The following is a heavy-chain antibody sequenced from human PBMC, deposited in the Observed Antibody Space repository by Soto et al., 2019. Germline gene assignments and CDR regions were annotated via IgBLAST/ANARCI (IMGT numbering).Heavy chain of an antibody. J-gene: IGHJ5*02. CDR2: IYYSGST. CDR3: ARLLFGAANWFDP. Sequence: SETLSLTCTVSGDSISSYYCSWIRQPPGKGLEWIGYIYYSGSTNYNPSLKSRVTISVDTSKNQFSLKLSSVTAADTAVYYCARLLFGAANWFDPWGQGTLVTVS. D-gene: IGHD3-10*01. V-gene: IGHV4-59*01. CDR1: GDSISSYY.